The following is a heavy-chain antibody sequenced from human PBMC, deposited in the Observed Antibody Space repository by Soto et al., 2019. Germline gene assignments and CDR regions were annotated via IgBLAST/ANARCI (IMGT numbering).Heavy chain of an antibody. Sequence: PRGSLRLSCVASGFTFNTHAMRWVRQVPGKGLEWVSGISGSGNTYYADSVKGRFTISRDNSNNTLYLQMISLRTEDTAVYHCAISGGYDNTSPFDYWGQGTQVTVSS. CDR1: GFTFNTHA. CDR2: ISGSGNT. V-gene: IGHV3-23*01. D-gene: IGHD3-22*01. J-gene: IGHJ4*02. CDR3: AISGGYDNTSPFDY.